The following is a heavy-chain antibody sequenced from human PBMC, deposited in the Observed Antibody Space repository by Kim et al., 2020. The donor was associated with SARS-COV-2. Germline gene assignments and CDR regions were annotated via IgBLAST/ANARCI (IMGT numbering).Heavy chain of an antibody. D-gene: IGHD3-9*01. CDR3: ARAVLGRYFDWLYGYYYYGMDV. Sequence: SVKVSCKASGGTFSSYAISWVRQAPGQGLEWMGRIIPILGIANYAQKFQGRVTITADKSTSTAYMELSSLRSEDTAVYYCARAVLGRYFDWLYGYYYYGMDVWGQGTTVTVSS. CDR1: GGTFSSYA. CDR2: IIPILGIA. J-gene: IGHJ6*02. V-gene: IGHV1-69*04.